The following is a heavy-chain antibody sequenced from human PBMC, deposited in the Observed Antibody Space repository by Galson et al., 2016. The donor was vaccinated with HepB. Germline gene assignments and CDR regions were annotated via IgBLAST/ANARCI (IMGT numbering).Heavy chain of an antibody. V-gene: IGHV3-33*08. CDR3: ARERPDIAVAAFDY. D-gene: IGHD6-19*01. CDR2: IWYDGNNK. Sequence: SLRLSCAASGLTFTGYAMHWARQAPGKGLEWVALIWYDGNNKYYADSVKGRFTISRDNSKNTLYLQMNSLSAEDTAVYYCARERPDIAVAAFDYWGQGTLVTVSS. J-gene: IGHJ4*02. CDR1: GLTFTGYA.